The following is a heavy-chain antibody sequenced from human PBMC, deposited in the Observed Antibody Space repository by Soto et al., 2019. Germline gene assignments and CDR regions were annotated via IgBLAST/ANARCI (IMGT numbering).Heavy chain of an antibody. CDR1: GYTFTSYG. CDR3: ATLLSGYSSGWYYFDY. V-gene: IGHV1-18*01. Sequence: GASVKVSCKASGYTFTSYGISWVRQAPGQGLEWMGWISAYNGNTNYAQKLQGRVTMTTDTSTSTAYMELRSLRSDDTAVYYCATLLSGYSSGWYYFDYWGQGTLVTVSS. J-gene: IGHJ4*02. D-gene: IGHD6-19*01. CDR2: ISAYNGNT.